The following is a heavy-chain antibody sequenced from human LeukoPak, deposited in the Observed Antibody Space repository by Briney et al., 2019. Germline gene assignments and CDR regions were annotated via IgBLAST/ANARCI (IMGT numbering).Heavy chain of an antibody. CDR1: GFSLRTSGVG. V-gene: IGHV2-5*02. CDR2: IYWDDDK. J-gene: IGHJ4*02. CDR3: AHSGGYCSSSTCYDHFDS. D-gene: IGHD2-2*01. Sequence: SGPTLVKPTQTLTLTCTFSGFSLRTSGVGVGWIRQPPGKALEWLALIYWDDDKRYSPSLKTRLTTTADTSKNQVVLTMTNMDAVDTATYYCAHSGGYCSSSTCYDHFDSWGQGTLVTVSS.